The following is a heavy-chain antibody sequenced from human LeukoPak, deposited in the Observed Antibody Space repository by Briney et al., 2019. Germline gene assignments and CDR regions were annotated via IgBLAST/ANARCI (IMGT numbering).Heavy chain of an antibody. CDR1: GFTFSSYG. D-gene: IGHD1-26*01. CDR3: AKDMELAS. J-gene: IGHJ5*02. V-gene: IGHV3-30*18. CDR2: MSYNGQIT. Sequence: PGRSLRLSCAASGFTFSSYGMHWVRQAPGKGLEWVAVMSYNGQITYYADSVKGRFTISRDNSKNTLYLQMNNLRGEDTAEYYCAKDMELASWGQGTLVTVSS.